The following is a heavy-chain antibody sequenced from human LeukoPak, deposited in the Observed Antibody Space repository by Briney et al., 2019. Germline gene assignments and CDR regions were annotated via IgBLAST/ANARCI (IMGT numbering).Heavy chain of an antibody. J-gene: IGHJ5*02. D-gene: IGHD2-15*01. V-gene: IGHV4-34*01. CDR3: ARDHCSGGSCYPGGFDP. Sequence: SETLSLTCAVYGGSFSGYYWSWIRQPPGKGLEWIGEINHSGSTNYNPSLKSRVTISVDTSKNQFSLKLSSVTAADTAVYYCARDHCSGGSCYPGGFDPWGQGTLSPSPQ. CDR1: GGSFSGYY. CDR2: INHSGST.